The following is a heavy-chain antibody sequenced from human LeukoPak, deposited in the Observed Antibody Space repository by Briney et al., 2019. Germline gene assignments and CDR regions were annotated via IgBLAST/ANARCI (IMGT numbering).Heavy chain of an antibody. CDR3: AASLRYFDY. J-gene: IGHJ4*02. D-gene: IGHD3-9*01. CDR1: GGSFSGYY. V-gene: IGHV4-34*01. Sequence: SETLSLTCAVYGGSFSGYYWSWIRQPPGRGLEWIGEINHSGSTNYNPSLKSRVTISVDTSKNQFSLKLSSVTAADTAVYYCAASLRYFDYWGQGTLVTVSS. CDR2: INHSGST.